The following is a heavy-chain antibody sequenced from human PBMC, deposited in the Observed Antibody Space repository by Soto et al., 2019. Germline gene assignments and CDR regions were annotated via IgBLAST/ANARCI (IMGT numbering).Heavy chain of an antibody. V-gene: IGHV1-69*13. CDR3: ARTYYYDSSGYESYFDY. CDR1: GGTFSSYA. CDR2: IIPIFGTA. J-gene: IGHJ4*02. D-gene: IGHD3-22*01. Sequence: SVKVSCKASGGTFSSYAISWVRQAPGQGLEWMGGIIPIFGTANYAQKFQGRVTITADESTSTAYMELSSLRSEDTAVYYCARTYYYDSSGYESYFDYWGQGTLVTVSS.